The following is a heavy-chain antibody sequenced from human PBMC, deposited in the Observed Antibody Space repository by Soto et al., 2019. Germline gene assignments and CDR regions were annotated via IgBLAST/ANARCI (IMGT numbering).Heavy chain of an antibody. CDR1: GFTFGDYY. Sequence: QMQLVESGGDLVKPGGSLRLSCDASGFTFGDYYMSWIRQVPGQGLEWLAFISSSGSYTKYSDSMRGRLTVSRDNGQNSLYLQMNRLRVDDTGVYYCARLRVGVNWYFDLWGRGTMVPVSA. CDR3: ARLRVGVNWYFDL. V-gene: IGHV3-11*06. CDR2: ISSSGSYT. J-gene: IGHJ2*01. D-gene: IGHD1-26*01.